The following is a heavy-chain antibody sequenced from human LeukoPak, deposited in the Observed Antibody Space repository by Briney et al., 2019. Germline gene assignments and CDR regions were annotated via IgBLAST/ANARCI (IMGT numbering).Heavy chain of an antibody. V-gene: IGHV3-21*01. J-gene: IGHJ3*02. CDR1: GFTFSSYS. CDR2: ISSSSSYI. D-gene: IGHD1-26*01. CDR3: AREDEWELLRAFDI. Sequence: GGSLRLSCAASGFTFSSYSMNWVRQAPGKGLEWVSSISSSSSYIYYADSVKGRFTISRDNAKNSLYLQMNSLRAEDTAVYYCAREDEWELLRAFDIWGQGTMVTVSS.